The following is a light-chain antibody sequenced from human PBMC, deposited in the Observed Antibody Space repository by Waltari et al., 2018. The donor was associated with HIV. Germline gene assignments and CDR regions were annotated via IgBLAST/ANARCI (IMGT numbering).Light chain of an antibody. CDR3: QSYDSGSSGSV. V-gene: IGLV1-40*01. CDR2: CKN. J-gene: IGLJ2*01. Sequence: QSLLTHPPSVSGSAGQRVTISYPWSTSYIWAGYAVHRYQQLPGTAPKLLMYCKNNRASGVPERFSGAKFGPAGDLAITGLQAEDEAYYDCQSYDSGSSGSVFGGGTKLTVL. CDR1: TSYIWAGYA.